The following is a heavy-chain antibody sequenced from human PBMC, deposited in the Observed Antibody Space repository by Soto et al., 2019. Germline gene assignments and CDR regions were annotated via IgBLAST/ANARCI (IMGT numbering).Heavy chain of an antibody. V-gene: IGHV1-69*01. CDR2: IIPIFGTA. Sequence: QVQLVQSGAEVKKPGSSVKVSCKASGCTFSSYAISWVRQAPGQGLEWMGGIIPIFGTANYAQKFQGRVTITADESTSTAYMELSSLRSEDTAVYYCARGNIAAAVFSYYYYGMDVWGQGNTVTVSS. D-gene: IGHD6-13*01. J-gene: IGHJ6*02. CDR3: ARGNIAAAVFSYYYYGMDV. CDR1: GCTFSSYA.